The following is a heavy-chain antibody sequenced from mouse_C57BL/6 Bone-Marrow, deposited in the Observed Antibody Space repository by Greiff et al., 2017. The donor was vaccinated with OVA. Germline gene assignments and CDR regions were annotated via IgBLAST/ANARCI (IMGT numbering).Heavy chain of an antibody. CDR3: AREGIYYGYDVTWFAY. CDR1: GYTFTSYG. CDR2: IYPRSGNT. V-gene: IGHV1-81*01. Sequence: QVQLQQSGAELARPGASVKLSCKASGYTFTSYGISWVKQRTGQGLEWIGEIYPRSGNTYYNEKFKGKGTLTADKSSSTAYIELRSLTSEDSAVYFCAREGIYYGYDVTWFAYWGQGTLVTVSA. J-gene: IGHJ3*01. D-gene: IGHD2-2*01.